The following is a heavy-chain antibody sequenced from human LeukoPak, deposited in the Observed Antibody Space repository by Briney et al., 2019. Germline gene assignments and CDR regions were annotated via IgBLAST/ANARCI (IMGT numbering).Heavy chain of an antibody. CDR2: IYVSGST. Sequence: SETLSLTCTVSGGSTSSYYWSWIRQSAGKGLEWIGRIYVSGSTTYNPSLNSRVTMSLDTSKNQFSLKLSSVTAADTAVYYCARSITMVRGVIDYWGQGTLVTVSS. D-gene: IGHD3-10*01. CDR1: GGSTSSYY. V-gene: IGHV4-4*07. CDR3: ARSITMVRGVIDY. J-gene: IGHJ4*02.